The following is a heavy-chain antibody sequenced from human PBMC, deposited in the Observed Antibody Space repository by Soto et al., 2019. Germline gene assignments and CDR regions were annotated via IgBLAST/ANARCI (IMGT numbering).Heavy chain of an antibody. J-gene: IGHJ4*02. D-gene: IGHD6-13*01. CDR2: ISSNGGST. CDR1: GSTFSSYA. CDR3: VKDFLYSSSWSLYFDY. Sequence: GGSLRLSCSASGSTFSSYAMHWVRQAPGKGLEYVSAISSNGGSTYYADSVKGRFTISRDNSKNTLYLQMSSLRAEDTAVYYCVKDFLYSSSWSLYFDYWGQGTLVTVSS. V-gene: IGHV3-64D*08.